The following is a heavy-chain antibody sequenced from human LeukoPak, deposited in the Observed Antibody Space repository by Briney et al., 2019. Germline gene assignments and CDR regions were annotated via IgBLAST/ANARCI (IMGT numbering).Heavy chain of an antibody. J-gene: IGHJ4*02. CDR3: ARAYYDSSGYYDY. Sequence: SETLSLICAVCGGLFSGYYWSWTRQPPGKGLEWIGEINHSGSTNYNPSLKSRVTISVDTSKNQFSLKLSSVTAADTAVYYCARAYYDSSGYYDYWGQGTLVTVSS. CDR2: INHSGST. CDR1: GGLFSGYY. D-gene: IGHD3-22*01. V-gene: IGHV4-34*01.